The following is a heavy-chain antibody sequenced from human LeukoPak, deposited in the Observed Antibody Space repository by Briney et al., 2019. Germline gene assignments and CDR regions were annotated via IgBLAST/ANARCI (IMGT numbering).Heavy chain of an antibody. J-gene: IGHJ4*02. CDR3: ARDGTAVGINYDY. CDR1: GFTFNIYS. CDR2: TSSSSSTM. Sequence: PGGSLRLSCAASGFTFNIYSMNWVRQAPGKGLEWVSYTSSSSSTMYYADSVKGRFTISRDNAKNSLYMQMNNLRAEDTAVYYCARDGTAVGINYDYWGQGTLVTVSS. D-gene: IGHD6-13*01. V-gene: IGHV3-48*01.